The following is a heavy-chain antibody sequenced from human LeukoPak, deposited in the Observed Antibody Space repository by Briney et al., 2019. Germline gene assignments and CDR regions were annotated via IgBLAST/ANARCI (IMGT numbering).Heavy chain of an antibody. CDR3: ARERNYDFWSGFNYYYYYYMDV. Sequence: GGSLRLSCAASGFTSSSYWMSWVRQAPGKGLEWVAKIKQDGSEKNYVDSVKDRFTISRDNAKNSLYLQMSSLRAEDTAVYYCARERNYDFWSGFNYYYYYYMDVWGKGTTVTVSS. J-gene: IGHJ6*03. CDR1: GFTSSSYW. V-gene: IGHV3-7*01. CDR2: IKQDGSEK. D-gene: IGHD3-3*01.